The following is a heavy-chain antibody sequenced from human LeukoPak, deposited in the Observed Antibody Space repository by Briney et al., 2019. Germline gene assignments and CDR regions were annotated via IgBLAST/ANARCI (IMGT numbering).Heavy chain of an antibody. CDR2: ISYDGSNK. CDR1: GFTFSSYG. J-gene: IGHJ4*02. CDR3: AKDEYVPTAIGEYYFDY. Sequence: GRSLRLSCAASGFTFSSYGMHWVRQAPGKGLEWVAVISYDGSNKYYADSVKGRFTISRDNSKNTLYLQMNSLRAEDTAVYYCAKDEYVPTAIGEYYFDYWGQGTLATVSS. D-gene: IGHD3-10*01. V-gene: IGHV3-30*18.